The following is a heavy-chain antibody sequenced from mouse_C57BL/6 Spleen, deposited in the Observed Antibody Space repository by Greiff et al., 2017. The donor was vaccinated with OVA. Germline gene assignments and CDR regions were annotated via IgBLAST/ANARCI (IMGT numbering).Heavy chain of an antibody. CDR3: AREGYGSSYGY. Sequence: QVQLQQPGAELVRPGSSVKLSCKASGYTFTSYWMHWVKQRPIQGLEWIGNIDPSDSETHYNQKFKDKATLTVDKSSSTAYMQLISLTSEDSAVYYCAREGYGSSYGYWGQGTTLTVSS. V-gene: IGHV1-52*01. J-gene: IGHJ2*01. D-gene: IGHD1-1*01. CDR2: IDPSDSET. CDR1: GYTFTSYW.